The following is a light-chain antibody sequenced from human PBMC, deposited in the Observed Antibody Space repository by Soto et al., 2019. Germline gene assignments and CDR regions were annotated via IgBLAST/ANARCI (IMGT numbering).Light chain of an antibody. CDR3: QQYGGSWT. V-gene: IGKV3-20*01. CDR1: QSVSSIY. Sequence: EIVLTQSPGTLSLSPGERATRSCRASQSVSSIYLAWYQQKPGQAPRLVIYGASNRATGVPDRFSGSGSGTVFSLTISRLEPEDFAVYYCQQYGGSWTFGQGTKVEIK. J-gene: IGKJ1*01. CDR2: GAS.